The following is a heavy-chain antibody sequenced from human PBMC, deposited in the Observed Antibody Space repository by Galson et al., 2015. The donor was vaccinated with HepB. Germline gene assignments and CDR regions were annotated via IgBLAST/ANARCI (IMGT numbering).Heavy chain of an antibody. CDR3: VKGGRDCTGEACYRRTNWFDP. CDR1: GFTFSTNA. CDR2: VTSGGDYT. D-gene: IGHD2-8*02. J-gene: IGHJ5*02. Sequence: SLRLSCAASGFTFSTNALSWVRRPPGRGLEWVSRVTSGGDYTYYANSVKGRFSISRDDYKNTLYLQVNDLRPDDTAVYYCVKGGRDCTGEACYRRTNWFDPWGQGTLVSASS. V-gene: IGHV3-23*01.